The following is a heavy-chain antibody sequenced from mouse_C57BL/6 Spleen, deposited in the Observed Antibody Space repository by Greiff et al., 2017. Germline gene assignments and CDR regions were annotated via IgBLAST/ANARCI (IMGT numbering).Heavy chain of an antibody. CDR1: GYTFTSYD. CDR2: IYPRDGST. V-gene: IGHV1-85*01. Sequence: QVQLQQSGPELVKPGASVKLSCKASGYTFTSYDINWVKQRPGQGLEWIGWIYPRDGSTKYNEKFKGKATLTVDTSSSTAYMELHSLTSEDSAVYFCARRDYGNYGYFDVWGTGTTVTVSS. D-gene: IGHD2-1*01. CDR3: ARRDYGNYGYFDV. J-gene: IGHJ1*03.